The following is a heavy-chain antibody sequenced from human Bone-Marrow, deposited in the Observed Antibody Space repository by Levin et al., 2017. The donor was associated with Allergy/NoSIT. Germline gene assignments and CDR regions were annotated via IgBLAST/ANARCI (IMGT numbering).Heavy chain of an antibody. CDR1: GFTFSTYG. CDR3: AKLWGRGGGWADH. Sequence: PGGSLRLSCVASGFTFSTYGMSWVRQAPGKGLEWVSSITNGGDGTYYADSVKGRFTISRDNSKNTLYLQMNIVRGEDTAVYHCAKLWGRGGGWADHWGQGTLVTVSS. V-gene: IGHV3-23*01. J-gene: IGHJ5*02. CDR2: ITNGGDGT. D-gene: IGHD6-19*01.